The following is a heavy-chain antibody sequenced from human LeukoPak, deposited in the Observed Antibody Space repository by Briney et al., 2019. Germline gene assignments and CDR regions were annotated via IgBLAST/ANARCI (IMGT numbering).Heavy chain of an antibody. CDR1: GFTVGSNY. Sequence: GGSLRLSCAASGFTVGSNYMSSVRQAPGKGLEWVSVIYSGGSTYYADSVKGRFSSSRDNSKNSLYVQMNSLRAEDTAVYYCAREVVRGVVDYWGQGTLVTVSS. D-gene: IGHD3-10*01. CDR2: IYSGGST. CDR3: AREVVRGVVDY. J-gene: IGHJ4*02. V-gene: IGHV3-53*01.